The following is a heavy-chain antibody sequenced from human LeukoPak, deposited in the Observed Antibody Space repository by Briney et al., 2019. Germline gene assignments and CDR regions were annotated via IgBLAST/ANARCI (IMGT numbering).Heavy chain of an antibody. Sequence: PGGSLRLSCAASGFTFSGSAMHWVRQASGKGLEWVCRIRSKANSYATAYAASVKGRFTISRDDSKNTAYLQMNSLKTEDTAVYYCTSIAAAGTGHYYYYGMDVWGQGTTVTVSS. CDR2: IRSKANSYAT. J-gene: IGHJ6*02. V-gene: IGHV3-73*01. CDR3: TSIAAAGTGHYYYYGMDV. CDR1: GFTFSGSA. D-gene: IGHD6-13*01.